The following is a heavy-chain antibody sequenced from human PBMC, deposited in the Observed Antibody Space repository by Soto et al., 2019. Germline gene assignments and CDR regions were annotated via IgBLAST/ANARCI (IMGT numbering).Heavy chain of an antibody. V-gene: IGHV4-30-4*01. D-gene: IGHD4-17*01. Sequence: TLSLTCTVSGGSISSGDYYWSWIRQPPGKGLEWIGYIYYSGSTYYNPSLKSRVTISVDTSKNQFSLKLSSVTAADTAVYYCARGSGDYGDYWCDYWGQGTLVTVSS. CDR2: IYYSGST. CDR1: GGSISSGDYY. CDR3: ARGSGDYGDYWCDY. J-gene: IGHJ4*02.